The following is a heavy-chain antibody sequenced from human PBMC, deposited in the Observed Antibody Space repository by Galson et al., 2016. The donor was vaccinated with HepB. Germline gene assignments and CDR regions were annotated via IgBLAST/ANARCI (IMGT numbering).Heavy chain of an antibody. V-gene: IGHV3-33*01. J-gene: IGHJ5*02. CDR3: ARDQVYSGSGSHYTNWFDP. CDR2: IWYDGSNK. CDR1: GFTFSSYG. D-gene: IGHD3-10*01. Sequence: SLRLSCAASGFTFSSYGIHWVRQAPGKGLEWVAGIWYDGSNKYYADSVKGRFTISRDNSKNTLYLQMNSLGAEDTALYYCARDQVYSGSGSHYTNWFDPWGQGTLVTVSS.